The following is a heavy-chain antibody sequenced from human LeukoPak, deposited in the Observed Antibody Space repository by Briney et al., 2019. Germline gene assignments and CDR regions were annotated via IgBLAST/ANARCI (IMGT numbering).Heavy chain of an antibody. CDR2: INHGGST. CDR3: ARGGGRITIFGVGTRFDP. Sequence: SETLSLTCAGYGVSLSGYYWSWIRQSPGKGLEWIGEINHGGSTNYNPSLKSRVTMSVDTSKNHFSLKLSSVTAADTAVYYCARGGGRITIFGVGTRFDPWGQGTLVTVSS. CDR1: GVSLSGYY. V-gene: IGHV4-34*01. J-gene: IGHJ5*02. D-gene: IGHD3-3*01.